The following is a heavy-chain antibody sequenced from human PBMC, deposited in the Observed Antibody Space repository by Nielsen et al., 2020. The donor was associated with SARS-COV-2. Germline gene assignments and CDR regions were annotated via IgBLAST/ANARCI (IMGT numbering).Heavy chain of an antibody. V-gene: IGHV3-49*03. CDR2: IRSKAYGGTT. CDR3: TVVAGTRYFDY. J-gene: IGHJ4*02. Sequence: GGSLRLSCTASGFTFGDYAMSWFRQAPGKGLEWVGFIRSKAYGGTTEYAASVKGRFTISRDDPKSIAYLQMNSLKTEDTAVYYCTVVAGTRYFDYWGQGTLVTVSS. CDR1: GFTFGDYA. D-gene: IGHD6-19*01.